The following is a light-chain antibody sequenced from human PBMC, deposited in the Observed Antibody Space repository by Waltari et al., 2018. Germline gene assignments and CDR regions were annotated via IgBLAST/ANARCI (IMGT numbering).Light chain of an antibody. CDR3: QHYSTYSWT. V-gene: IGKV1-5*03. CDR1: QRVSRW. Sequence: IKITQSPSTLSASVGARITMTCRASQRVSRWLAWYQQKPGKAPKLIIYKTSTLESGVPSRCSGSGSGTEFSRTISSLQPDDFATYYCQHYSTYSWTFGQGTKLEIK. J-gene: IGKJ1*01. CDR2: KTS.